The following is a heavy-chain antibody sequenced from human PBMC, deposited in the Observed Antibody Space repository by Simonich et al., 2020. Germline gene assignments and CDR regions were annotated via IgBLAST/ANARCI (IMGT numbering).Heavy chain of an antibody. V-gene: IGHV3-30*07. J-gene: IGHJ4*02. D-gene: IGHD2-21*02. Sequence: QVQLVESGGGVVQPGRSLRLSCAASGFTFSSYAMHWVRQAPGKGLEWGAFKTYDEKIKDYANPVQGRSTISRDNSKNTLYLQMNSLRAEDTAVYYCARDGERYCGGDCYSYFDYWGQGTLVTVSS. CDR1: GFTFSSYA. CDR2: KTYDEKIK. CDR3: ARDGERYCGGDCYSYFDY.